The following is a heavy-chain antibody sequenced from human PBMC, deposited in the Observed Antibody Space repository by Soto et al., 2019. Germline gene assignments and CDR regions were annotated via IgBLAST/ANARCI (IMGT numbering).Heavy chain of an antibody. CDR1: GGSISGYS. D-gene: IGHD2-21*02. Sequence: PSETLSLTCTVSGGSISGYSWSWVRQPPGKGLEWIGNIHYNGNTKYNPSLKSRVTMSVDTSKNQFSLKLISVTAADTAVYYCGRDLWGYCGTDCYPLDVWGQGTTVTVSS. V-gene: IGHV4-59*01. CDR2: IHYNGNT. J-gene: IGHJ6*02. CDR3: GRDLWGYCGTDCYPLDV.